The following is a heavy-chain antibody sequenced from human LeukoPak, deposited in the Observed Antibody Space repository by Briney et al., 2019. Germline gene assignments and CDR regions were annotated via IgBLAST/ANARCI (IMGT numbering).Heavy chain of an antibody. CDR2: INSDGSTT. V-gene: IGHV3-74*01. D-gene: IGHD2-15*01. CDR1: GFTFSSYW. J-gene: IGHJ3*02. Sequence: GGSLRLSCAASGFTFSSYWRHWVRQAPGKGLVWVSRINSDGSTTSYAYPVKGLFTISRDNAKNSLYMKMTSLRAEDPAVYYRARIGYCSGGSCYAIEAFDIWGQGTMVTVSS. CDR3: ARIGYCSGGSCYAIEAFDI.